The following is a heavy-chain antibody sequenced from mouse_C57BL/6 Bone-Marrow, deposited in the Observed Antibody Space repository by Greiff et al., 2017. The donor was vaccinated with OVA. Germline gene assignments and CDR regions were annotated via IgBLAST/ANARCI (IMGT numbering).Heavy chain of an antibody. D-gene: IGHD1-1*02. V-gene: IGHV1-63*01. CDR2: IYPGGGYT. CDR1: GYTFTNYW. J-gene: IGHJ4*01. CDR3: ARWGSYNAMDY. Sequence: QVQLKESGAELVRPGTSVKMSCKASGYTFTNYWIGWAKQRPGHGLEWIGDIYPGGGYTNYNEKFKGKATLTADKSSSTAYMQFSSLTSEDSAIYYCARWGSYNAMDYWGQGTSVTVSS.